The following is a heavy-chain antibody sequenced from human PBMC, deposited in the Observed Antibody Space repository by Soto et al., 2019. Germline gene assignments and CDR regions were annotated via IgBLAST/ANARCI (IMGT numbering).Heavy chain of an antibody. CDR2: IKQDGSEQ. J-gene: IGHJ6*02. Sequence: EVQLVESGGGLVQPGGSLRLSCAASGFTFSSYWMSWVRQAPVKGLEWVGNIKQDGSEQNYVDFVKGRFTISRDNANNSLYLQMNSLRAEDTAVYYCARIASTGRGWDVWGQGTTGVVSS. V-gene: IGHV3-7*01. CDR3: ARIASTGRGWDV. D-gene: IGHD1-1*01. CDR1: GFTFSSYW.